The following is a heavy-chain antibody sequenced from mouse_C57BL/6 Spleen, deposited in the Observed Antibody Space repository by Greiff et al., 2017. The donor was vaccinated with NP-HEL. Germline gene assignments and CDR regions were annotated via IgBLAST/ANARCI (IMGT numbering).Heavy chain of an antibody. Sequence: QLQQPGAELVRPGSSVKLSCKASGYTFTSYWMDWVKQRPGQGLEWIGNIYPSDSETHYNQKFKDKATLTVDKSSSTAYMQLSSLTSEDSAVYYCARLNYYGSSHYAMDYWGQGTSVTVSS. CDR2: IYPSDSET. D-gene: IGHD1-1*01. J-gene: IGHJ4*01. V-gene: IGHV1-61*01. CDR1: GYTFTSYW. CDR3: ARLNYYGSSHYAMDY.